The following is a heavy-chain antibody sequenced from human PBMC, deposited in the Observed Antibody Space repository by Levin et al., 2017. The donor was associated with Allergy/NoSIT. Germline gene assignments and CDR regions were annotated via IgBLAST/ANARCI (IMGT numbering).Heavy chain of an antibody. V-gene: IGHV4-61*03. CDR2: IYYSGST. CDR3: ARVSAAAADIYY. J-gene: IGHJ4*02. D-gene: IGHD6-13*01. CDR1: GGSVSSGSYY. Sequence: SETLSLTCTVSGGSVSSGSYYWSWIRQPPGKGLEWIGYIYYSGSTNYNPSLKSRVTISVDRSKNHFSLKLSSVTAADTAVYYCARVSAAAADIYYWGQGTLVTVSS.